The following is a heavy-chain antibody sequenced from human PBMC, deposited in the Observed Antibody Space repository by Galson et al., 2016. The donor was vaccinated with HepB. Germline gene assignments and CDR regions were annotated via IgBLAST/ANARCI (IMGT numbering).Heavy chain of an antibody. Sequence: QSGAEVKKPGESLKISCKDSVTSFMSYWIGWVRQMPGKGLEWMGIIYPGDSDTRYSPSFQGQVTISADKSISTAYLQWSSLKASDTAMYYCARGRYCSNGVCFDGMDVWGQGTTVTVSS. V-gene: IGHV5-51*01. CDR1: VTSFMSYW. CDR3: ARGRYCSNGVCFDGMDV. CDR2: IYPGDSDT. J-gene: IGHJ6*02. D-gene: IGHD2-8*01.